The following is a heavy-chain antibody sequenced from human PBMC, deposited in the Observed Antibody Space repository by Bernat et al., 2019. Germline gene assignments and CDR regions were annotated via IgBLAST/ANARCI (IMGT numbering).Heavy chain of an antibody. CDR1: GFSVSSTY. Sequence: EVQLVESGGGLIQPGGSLRLSCAASGFSVSSTYMSWVRQAPGKGLEGVSVIYSDGSTHYADAVKGRFTISRDNFKNTLYLQMKSLRAEDTAVYYCARVAHDGGNSGPFDYWGQGTLVAVSS. J-gene: IGHJ4*02. V-gene: IGHV3-53*01. CDR2: IYSDGST. D-gene: IGHD4-23*01. CDR3: ARVAHDGGNSGPFDY.